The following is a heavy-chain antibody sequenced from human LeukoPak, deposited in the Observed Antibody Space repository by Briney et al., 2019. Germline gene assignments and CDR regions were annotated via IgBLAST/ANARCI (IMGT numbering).Heavy chain of an antibody. CDR1: GDSVSSNSAA. CDR2: TYYRSKWYD. CDR3: ARDPTGWLQTTRYRGGDYYFDY. J-gene: IGHJ4*02. V-gene: IGHV6-1*01. Sequence: SQTLSLTCAISGDSVSSNSAAWNWIRQSPSRGLEWLGRTYYRSKWYDDYAVSVKSRITIDPDTSKNQFSLQLNSVTPEDTAVYYCARDPTGWLQTTRYRGGDYYFDYWGQGTLVIVSS. D-gene: IGHD5-24*01.